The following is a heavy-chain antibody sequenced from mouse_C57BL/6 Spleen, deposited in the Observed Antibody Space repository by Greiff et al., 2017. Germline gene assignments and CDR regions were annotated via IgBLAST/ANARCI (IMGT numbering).Heavy chain of an antibody. V-gene: IGHV5-6*01. Sequence: VQLVESGGDLVKPGGSLKLSCAASGFTFSSYGMSWVRQTPDKRLEWVATISSGGSYTYYPDSVKGRFTISRDNAKNTLYLQMSSLKSEDTAMYYCARHDGNYAWFAYWGQGTLVTVSA. D-gene: IGHD2-1*01. CDR3: ARHDGNYAWFAY. CDR1: GFTFSSYG. CDR2: ISSGGSYT. J-gene: IGHJ3*01.